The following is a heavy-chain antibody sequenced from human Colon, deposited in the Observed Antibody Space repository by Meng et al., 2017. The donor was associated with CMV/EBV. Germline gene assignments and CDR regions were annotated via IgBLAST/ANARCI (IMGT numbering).Heavy chain of an antibody. V-gene: IGHV1-18*01. CDR3: ARHRSTPEFDY. Sequence: SWKASGYTFTRYDDSWVGQAPGQGLGWMGWISGYNGNTKYAQKIQGRVTMTTDTSTSTVYMELRSLRSDDTAVYYCARHRSTPEFDYWGQGTLVTVSS. D-gene: IGHD2-15*01. J-gene: IGHJ4*02. CDR2: ISGYNGNT. CDR1: GYTFTRYD.